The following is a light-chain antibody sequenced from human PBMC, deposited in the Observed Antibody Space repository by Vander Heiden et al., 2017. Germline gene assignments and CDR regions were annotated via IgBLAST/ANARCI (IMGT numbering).Light chain of an antibody. CDR3: HVWDSTTAV. V-gene: IGLV3-9*01. J-gene: IGLJ3*02. Sequence: SYALTQPLSVSVALGQTAPFTCGGNNIGSKNVHWYQQKPGQVPVVVIYKDRNRPSGIPERFSGSNSGNTATLTISRAQAGDEADYYCHVWDSTTAVFGGGTKLTVL. CDR1: NIGSKN. CDR2: KDR.